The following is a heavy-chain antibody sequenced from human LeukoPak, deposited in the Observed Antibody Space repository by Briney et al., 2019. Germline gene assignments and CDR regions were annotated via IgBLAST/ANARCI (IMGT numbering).Heavy chain of an antibody. J-gene: IGHJ4*02. D-gene: IGHD1-20*01. CDR1: RVTLSNFW. Sequence: GGSLSLSCVGSRVTLSNFWKYWVRQGPGGGLVWVSRISGDGRTTDYADSGKGRFTTSRDDAKSTLYLQMNSLRAEDTAVYYCVTYNWEYETDYWGQGTLVTVSS. CDR2: ISGDGRTT. CDR3: VTYNWEYETDY. V-gene: IGHV3-74*01.